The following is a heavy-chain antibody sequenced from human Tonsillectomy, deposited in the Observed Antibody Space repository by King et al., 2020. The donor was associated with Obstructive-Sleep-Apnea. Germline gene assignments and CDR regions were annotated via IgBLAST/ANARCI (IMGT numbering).Heavy chain of an antibody. CDR1: GGSISSYY. J-gene: IGHJ4*02. Sequence: VQLQESGPGLVKPSETLSLTCTVSGGSISSYYWSWIRQPPGKGLEWIGYIYYSGYTNYNPSLKSRVTISVDTSKNQFSLKLSSVTAADTAVYYCATAPYDSSCYYYPFDYWGQGTLVTVSS. CDR3: ATAPYDSSCYYYPFDY. CDR2: IYYSGYT. V-gene: IGHV4-59*01. D-gene: IGHD3-22*01.